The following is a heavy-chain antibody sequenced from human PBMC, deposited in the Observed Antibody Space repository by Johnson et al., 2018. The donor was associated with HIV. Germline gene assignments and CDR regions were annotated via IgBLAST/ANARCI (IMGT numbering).Heavy chain of an antibody. CDR1: GFTFNSYG. J-gene: IGHJ3*02. D-gene: IGHD6-19*01. Sequence: QMLLVESGGGVVQPGRSLRLFCAASGFTFNSYGMHWVRQAPGKGLEWVSVIYSGGSTYYADSVKGRFTISRDNSKNTLYLQMNSLRAEDTAVYYCASVHGIAVVDAFDIWGQGTMVTVSS. CDR2: IYSGGST. CDR3: ASVHGIAVVDAFDI. V-gene: IGHV3-NL1*01.